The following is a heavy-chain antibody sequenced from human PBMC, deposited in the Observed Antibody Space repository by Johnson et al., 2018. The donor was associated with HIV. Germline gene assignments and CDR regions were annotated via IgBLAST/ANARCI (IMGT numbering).Heavy chain of an antibody. Sequence: VQLVESGGGLVQPGGSLRLSCAASGFTFSTYAMHWVRRAPGKGLEYVSAISSKGGSTYYANSVKGRFTISRDNSKNTLYLQMGSLRAEDMAVYYCARAGLTYTLDAFDIWGQGTMVTVSS. V-gene: IGHV3-64*01. CDR3: ARAGLTYTLDAFDI. D-gene: IGHD3-16*01. J-gene: IGHJ3*02. CDR1: GFTFSTYA. CDR2: ISSKGGST.